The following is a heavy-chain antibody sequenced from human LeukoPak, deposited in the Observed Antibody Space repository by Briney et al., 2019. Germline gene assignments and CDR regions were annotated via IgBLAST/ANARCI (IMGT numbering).Heavy chain of an antibody. CDR3: ARGGV. CDR2: ISGGSGST. Sequence: GGSLRLSCAASGFTFSSYAMSWVRQAPGKGLAWVSTISGGSGSTYCADSVKGRFTISRDNSKNTLYLQMNSLRDEDTAVYYCARGGVWGQGIAVTVSS. CDR1: GFTFSSYA. J-gene: IGHJ6*02. V-gene: IGHV3-23*01.